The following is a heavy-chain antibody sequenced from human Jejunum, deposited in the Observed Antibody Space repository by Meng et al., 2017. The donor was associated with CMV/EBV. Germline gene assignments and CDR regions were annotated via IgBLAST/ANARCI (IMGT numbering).Heavy chain of an antibody. CDR3: AKCSPGRWDTFDI. CDR2: IGYSAATT. J-gene: IGHJ3*02. D-gene: IGHD3-10*02. V-gene: IGHV3-23*01. Sequence: ASGFTLTNYAVICVRQAPGKGLEWVSSIGYSAATTYYADSVKGHFTISRDTSKNTLYLQMNSLRVEDTAVYYCAKCSPGRWDTFDIWGQGTMVTVSS. CDR1: GFTLTNYA.